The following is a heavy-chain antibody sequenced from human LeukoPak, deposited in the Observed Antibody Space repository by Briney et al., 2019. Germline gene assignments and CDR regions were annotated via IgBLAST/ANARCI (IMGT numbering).Heavy chain of an antibody. D-gene: IGHD6-19*01. V-gene: IGHV3-23*01. Sequence: HPGGSLRLSCAASGFTFSSYAMSWVRQAPGKGLEWVSAISGSGGSTYYADSVKGRFTISRDNSKNTLYLQMNSLRAEDTAVYYCAKDFSIPLLRWLVSPGFDYWGQGTLVTVSS. CDR2: ISGSGGST. CDR3: AKDFSIPLLRWLVSPGFDY. CDR1: GFTFSSYA. J-gene: IGHJ4*02.